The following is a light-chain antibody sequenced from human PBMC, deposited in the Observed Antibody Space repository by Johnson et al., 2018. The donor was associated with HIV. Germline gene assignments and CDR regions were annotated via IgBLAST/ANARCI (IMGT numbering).Light chain of an antibody. CDR2: EIN. CDR3: GTWDSSLSAGNV. CDR1: SSNIENYF. J-gene: IGLJ1*01. V-gene: IGLV1-51*02. Sequence: QSVLTQPPSVSAAPGQRVNISCSGHSSNIENYFVSWYQQLPGAAPRLLIYEINKRPSGIPDRFSGSKSGTSATLGLTGLHTGDEADYYCGTWDSSLSAGNVFGTGTKVTVL.